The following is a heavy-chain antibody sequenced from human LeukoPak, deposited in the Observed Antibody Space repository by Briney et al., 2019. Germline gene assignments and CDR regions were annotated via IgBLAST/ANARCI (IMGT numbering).Heavy chain of an antibody. V-gene: IGHV3-23*01. J-gene: IGHJ4*02. CDR3: AKDLPRTISPIAVAATGRYYFDY. CDR1: GFTFSSYA. CDR2: ISGSGSST. Sequence: PGGSLRLSCAASGFTFSSYAMSWVRQAPGKGLEWVSGISGSGSSTYYADSVKGRFTISRDNSKNTLYLQMNSLRSEDTDVYYCAKDLPRTISPIAVAATGRYYFDYWGQGTLVTVSS. D-gene: IGHD6-19*01.